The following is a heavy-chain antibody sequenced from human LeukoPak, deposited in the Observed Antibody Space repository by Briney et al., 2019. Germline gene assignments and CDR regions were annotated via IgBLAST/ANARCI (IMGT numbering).Heavy chain of an antibody. D-gene: IGHD2-2*01. V-gene: IGHV4-34*01. Sequence: SETLSLTCAVYGGSFSGYYWSWIRQPPGKGLEWIGEINHSGSTNYNPSLKSRVTISVDTSKNQVSLKLSSVTAADTTVYYCARDIVVVPAAKRGINYYYYGMDVWGQGTTVTVSS. CDR2: INHSGST. CDR1: GGSFSGYY. J-gene: IGHJ6*02. CDR3: ARDIVVVPAAKRGINYYYYGMDV.